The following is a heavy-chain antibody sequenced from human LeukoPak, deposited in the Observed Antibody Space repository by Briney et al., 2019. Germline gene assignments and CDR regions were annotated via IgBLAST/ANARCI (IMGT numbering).Heavy chain of an antibody. CDR2: INPNSGGT. Sequence: ASEKDSCKASGYTFTGYYMHWVRQAPGQGLEWMGWINPNSGGTNYAQKFQGRVTMTRDTSISTAYMELSRLRSDDTAVYYCARDTAMVTYWFDPWGQGTLVTVSS. V-gene: IGHV1-2*02. D-gene: IGHD5-18*01. J-gene: IGHJ5*02. CDR3: ARDTAMVTYWFDP. CDR1: GYTFTGYY.